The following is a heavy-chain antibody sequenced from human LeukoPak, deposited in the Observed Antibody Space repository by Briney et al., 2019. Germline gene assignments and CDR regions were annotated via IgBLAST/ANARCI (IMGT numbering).Heavy chain of an antibody. CDR3: ARRDLGRSWSHFDH. J-gene: IGHJ4*02. CDR1: GGSISSQSYY. CDR2: IFYSGNT. D-gene: IGHD6-13*01. Sequence: SETLSLTCTVSGGSISSQSYYWGWIRQPPGKGLEWIGSIFYSGNTYYNPSLKSRVTISVDTSKNQLSLRLSSVSAADTAAYYCARRDLGRSWSHFDHWGQENLVTVSS. V-gene: IGHV4-39*01.